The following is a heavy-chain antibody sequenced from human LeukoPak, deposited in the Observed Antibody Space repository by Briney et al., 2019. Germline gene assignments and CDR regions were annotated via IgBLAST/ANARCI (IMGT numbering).Heavy chain of an antibody. Sequence: ASVKVSCKASGYTFTGYYMHWVRQAPGQGLEWMGWINPNSGGTNYAQKFQGRVTMTRDTSISTAYMELSRLRSDDTAVYYCARDSWTYLWYYDSSGYYMGDYWGQGTLVTVSS. CDR3: ARDSWTYLWYYDSSGYYMGDY. D-gene: IGHD3-22*01. V-gene: IGHV1-2*02. J-gene: IGHJ4*02. CDR1: GYTFTGYY. CDR2: INPNSGGT.